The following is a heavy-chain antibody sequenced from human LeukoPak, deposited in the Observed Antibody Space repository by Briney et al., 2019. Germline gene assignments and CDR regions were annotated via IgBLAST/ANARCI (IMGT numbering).Heavy chain of an antibody. Sequence: ASVTVSFTASGYTFTNYHIAWVRQAPGQGLEWMGWVSTNDGNTVYAQRLQGRVTMTTDTSTSVAYMELRSLTSDDTAVYYCTRAPPGMTMMTDYWGQGTLVTVSS. CDR1: GYTFTNYH. J-gene: IGHJ4*02. V-gene: IGHV1-18*01. CDR2: VSTNDGNT. CDR3: TRAPPGMTMMTDY. D-gene: IGHD3-22*01.